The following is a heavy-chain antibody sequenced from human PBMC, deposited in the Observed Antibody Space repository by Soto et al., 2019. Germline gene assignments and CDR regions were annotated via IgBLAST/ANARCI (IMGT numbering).Heavy chain of an antibody. J-gene: IGHJ4*02. CDR1: GFTFRSYG. D-gene: IGHD1-26*01. CDR2: ISGSGYST. CDR3: AKSLSVGATTPFDY. V-gene: IGHV3-23*01. Sequence: EVQLLESGGGLVQPGGSLRLSCAASGFTFRSYGMSWVRQAPGKGLEWVSAISGSGYSTYYADSVKGRFTISRDNSKNTLYLQMNSLRAEDTAVYYCAKSLSVGATTPFDYWGQGTLVTVSS.